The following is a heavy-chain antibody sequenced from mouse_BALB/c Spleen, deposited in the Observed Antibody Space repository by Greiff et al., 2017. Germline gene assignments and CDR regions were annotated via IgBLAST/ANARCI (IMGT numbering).Heavy chain of an antibody. J-gene: IGHJ2*01. Sequence: EVNVVESGGGLVKPGGSLKLSCAASGFTFSDYYMYWVRPTPEKRLEWVATISDGGSYTYYPDSVKGRFTIPRDNAKNNLYLQMSSLKSEDTAMYYGARAPYGNYLYYFDYWGQGTTLTVSS. CDR2: ISDGGSYT. CDR1: GFTFSDYY. D-gene: IGHD2-10*02. CDR3: ARAPYGNYLYYFDY. V-gene: IGHV5-4*02.